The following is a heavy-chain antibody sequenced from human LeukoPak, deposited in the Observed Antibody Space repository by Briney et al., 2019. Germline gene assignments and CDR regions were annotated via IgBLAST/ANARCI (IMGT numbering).Heavy chain of an antibody. Sequence: GGSLRLSCAASGFTFSSYGMHWVRQAPGKGLEWVAVISYDGSNKYYADSVKGRFTISRDNAKNSAYLQMSGLRVEDTAMYYCARDDSASGDEFDFWGQGILVTVSS. J-gene: IGHJ4*02. CDR1: GFTFSSYG. CDR3: ARDDSASGDEFDF. D-gene: IGHD6-13*01. CDR2: ISYDGSNK. V-gene: IGHV3-30*03.